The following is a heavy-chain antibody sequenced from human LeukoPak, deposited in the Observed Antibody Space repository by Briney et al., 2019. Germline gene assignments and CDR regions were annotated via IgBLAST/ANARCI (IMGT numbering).Heavy chain of an antibody. D-gene: IGHD1-7*01. CDR2: FSSGGSA. Sequence: SETLSLTCIVPGGSISSGSYYWVWIRQSPGKGLEWIGTFSSGGSAYYNPSLTGRVSISKDTSDNQFSLRLYSVTAADTAVYYCARKQTGTMYDVWGQGTQVTVSS. CDR3: ARKQTGTMYDV. CDR1: GGSISSGSYY. V-gene: IGHV4-39*07. J-gene: IGHJ4*02.